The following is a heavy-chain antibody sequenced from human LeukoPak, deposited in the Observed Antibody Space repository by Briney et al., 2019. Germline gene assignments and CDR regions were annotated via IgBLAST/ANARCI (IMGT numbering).Heavy chain of an antibody. CDR2: INPNSGGT. Sequence: ASVKVSCKASGYTFTGYYMHWVRQAPGQGLEWMGWINPNSGGTNYAQKLQGRVTMTTDTSTSTAYMELRSLRSDDTAVYYCARDFRSITMVRGVKRVLGYWGQGTLVTVSS. CDR1: GYTFTGYY. CDR3: ARDFRSITMVRGVKRVLGY. J-gene: IGHJ4*02. V-gene: IGHV1-2*02. D-gene: IGHD3-10*01.